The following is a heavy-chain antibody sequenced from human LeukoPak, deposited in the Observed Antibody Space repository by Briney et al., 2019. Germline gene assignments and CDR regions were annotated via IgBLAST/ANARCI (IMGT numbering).Heavy chain of an antibody. CDR2: INTDGSST. CDR3: ARGRFNYDNSGYSSFYY. D-gene: IGHD3-22*01. CDR1: GFTFSSYW. J-gene: IGHJ4*02. V-gene: IGHV3-74*01. Sequence: GGSLRLSCAASGFTFSSYWMHWVRQAPGKGLVWVSRINTDGSSTSYADSVKGRFTISRDNAKNTLYLQMNSLRAEDTALYYCARGRFNYDNSGYSSFYYWGQGTLVTVSS.